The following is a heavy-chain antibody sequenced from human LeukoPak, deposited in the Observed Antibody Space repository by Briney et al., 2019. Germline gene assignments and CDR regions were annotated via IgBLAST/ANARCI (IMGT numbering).Heavy chain of an antibody. CDR2: IYYSGST. D-gene: IGHD3-16*02. V-gene: IGHV4-59*01. CDR1: GGSINTYY. CDR3: AAVTDDAFDI. Sequence: SETLSLTCTVSGGSINTYYWSWIRQPPGKGLEWIGYIYYSGSTNYNPSLKSRVTISVDTSKNQFSLKLTSVTAADTAVYYCAAVTDDAFDIWGQGTMVTVSS. J-gene: IGHJ3*02.